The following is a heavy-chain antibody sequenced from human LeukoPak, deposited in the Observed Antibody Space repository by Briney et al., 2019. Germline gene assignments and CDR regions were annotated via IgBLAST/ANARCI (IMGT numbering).Heavy chain of an antibody. CDR3: ARDRFPRGYFGSDFDY. Sequence: SETLSLTCTISGGSISSSSYYWSWIRQPPGKGLELIVYINYSGSTNYNPSLKSRCTISVDTSKNQFSLKMSSVTAADTAVYYCARDRFPRGYFGSDFDYWGQGTLVTVSS. V-gene: IGHV4-61*01. D-gene: IGHD3-9*01. CDR1: GGSISSSSYY. J-gene: IGHJ4*02. CDR2: INYSGST.